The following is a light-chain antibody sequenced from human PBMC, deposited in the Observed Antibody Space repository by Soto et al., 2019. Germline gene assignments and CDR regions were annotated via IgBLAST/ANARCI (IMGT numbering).Light chain of an antibody. CDR3: QQYNDWPPWT. V-gene: IGKV3-15*01. CDR2: TAS. J-gene: IGKJ1*01. CDR1: QSISVN. Sequence: ETVMTQTPATLSLSPGERATLSCRASQSISVNLAWYQQKPGQAPRLIIYTASIRATGIPARFSGSGSGTEFTLTISSLQSEDSAIYYCQQYNDWPPWTFGQGTKVEIK.